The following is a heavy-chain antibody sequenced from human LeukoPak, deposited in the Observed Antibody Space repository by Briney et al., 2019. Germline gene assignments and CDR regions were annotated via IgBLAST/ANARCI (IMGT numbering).Heavy chain of an antibody. V-gene: IGHV4-30-2*02. CDR2: INHSGST. CDR1: GGSISSGGYS. D-gene: IGHD6-19*01. CDR3: ARKSVAVRDAFDI. Sequence: PSQTLSLTCAVSGGSISSGGYSWSWIRQPPGKGREWIGEINHSGSTNYNPSLKSRVTISVNTSKNQFSLQLNSVTAADTAVYYCARKSVAVRDAFDIWGQGTMVTVSS. J-gene: IGHJ3*02.